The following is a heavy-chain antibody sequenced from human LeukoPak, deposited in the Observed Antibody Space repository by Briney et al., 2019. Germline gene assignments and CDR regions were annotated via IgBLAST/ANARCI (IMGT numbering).Heavy chain of an antibody. J-gene: IGHJ4*02. CDR2: IDTDGSDT. V-gene: IGHV3-74*01. CDR3: ARGEVIPSGNVDY. Sequence: GGSLRLSCEASGFTFSTYWMHWVRQVPGKGLVWVSRIDTDGSDTTYAGSVKGRFTISRDNAKNTLYLQMNSLRAEDTALYFCARGEVIPSGNVDYWGQGTLVTVSS. D-gene: IGHD2-2*01. CDR1: GFTFSTYW.